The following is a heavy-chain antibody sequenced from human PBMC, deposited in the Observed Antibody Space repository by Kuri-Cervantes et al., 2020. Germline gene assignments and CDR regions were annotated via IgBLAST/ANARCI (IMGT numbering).Heavy chain of an antibody. V-gene: IGHV3-48*04. CDR1: GFTFSSYS. CDR3: AKGVPYSSSWFDY. J-gene: IGHJ4*02. CDR2: ISSSSSTI. D-gene: IGHD6-13*01. Sequence: GESLKSSCAASGFTFSSYSMNWVRQAPGKGLEWVSYISSSSSTIYYADSVKGRFTISRDNAKNSLYLQMNSLRTEDTALYYCAKGVPYSSSWFDYWGQGTLVTVSS.